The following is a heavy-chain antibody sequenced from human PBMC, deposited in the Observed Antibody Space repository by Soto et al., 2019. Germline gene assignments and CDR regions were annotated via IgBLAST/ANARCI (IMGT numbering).Heavy chain of an antibody. CDR2: IYHSGST. CDR1: GGSISSGGYY. V-gene: IGHV4-61*08. J-gene: IGHJ5*02. Sequence: PSETLSLTCTVSGGSISSGGYYWSWIRQPPGKGLEWIGYIYHSGSTNYNPSLKSRVTISVDTSKNQFSLKLSSVTAADTAVYYCARDSYYDILTGYPQGWFDPWGQGTLVTVSS. D-gene: IGHD3-9*01. CDR3: ARDSYYDILTGYPQGWFDP.